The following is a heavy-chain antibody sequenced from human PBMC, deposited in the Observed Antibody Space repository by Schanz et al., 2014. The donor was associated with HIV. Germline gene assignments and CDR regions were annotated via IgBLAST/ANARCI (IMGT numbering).Heavy chain of an antibody. V-gene: IGHV3-23*01. D-gene: IGHD3-3*01. Sequence: EVQLLESGGGLVQPGGSLRLSCAVSGFTITSYGMSWVRQAPGKGLEWVSTISAGVGTASYADSVKGRFTISRDNSKNTLYLQMNSLRAEDTAVYNCAKDGRGGDYDFWSGYEYNWFAPWGQGNLVTVSS. CDR2: ISAGVGTA. CDR3: AKDGRGGDYDFWSGYEYNWFAP. J-gene: IGHJ5*02. CDR1: GFTITSYG.